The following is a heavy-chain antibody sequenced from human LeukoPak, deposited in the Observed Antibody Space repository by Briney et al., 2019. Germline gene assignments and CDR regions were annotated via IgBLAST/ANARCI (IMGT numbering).Heavy chain of an antibody. CDR2: IYSAGST. J-gene: IGHJ4*02. D-gene: IGHD3-22*01. Sequence: PSETLSLTCTVSGDSISSSSYYWGWIRQPRGKGLEWIGGIYSAGSTYYNPSLKSRLAISVDTSKNQFSLNLTSVTAADTAVYYCARRSTYYYASSGYYHPFDYWGQGTLVTVSS. CDR1: GDSISSSSYY. CDR3: ARRSTYYYASSGYYHPFDY. V-gene: IGHV4-39*01.